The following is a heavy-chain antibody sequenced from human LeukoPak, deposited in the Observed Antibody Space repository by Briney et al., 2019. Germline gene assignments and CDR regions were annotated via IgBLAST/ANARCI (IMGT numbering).Heavy chain of an antibody. CDR3: ARGGLGGALNC. CDR2: ISSSSSSI. D-gene: IGHD1-26*01. J-gene: IGHJ4*02. Sequence: GGSLRLSCTASGFTFSSYSMNWVRLAPGKGLQWVSSISSSSSSIYYADSLKGRFTISRDNAKNSLYLQMNSLRAEDTAVYYCARGGLGGALNCWGQGTLVTVSS. V-gene: IGHV3-21*01. CDR1: GFTFSSYS.